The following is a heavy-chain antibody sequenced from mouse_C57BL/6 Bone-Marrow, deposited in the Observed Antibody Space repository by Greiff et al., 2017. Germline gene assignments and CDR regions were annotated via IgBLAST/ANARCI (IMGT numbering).Heavy chain of an antibody. CDR1: GYSFTGYY. D-gene: IGHD1-1*01. CDR3: ARGIYYYGSSY. CDR2: INPSTGGT. J-gene: IGHJ2*01. Sequence: EVQLQQSGPELVKPGASVKISCKASGYSFTGYYMHWVKQSSEKSLEWIGEINPSTGGTSYNQKFKGKATLTVDKSSSTAYMQLKSLTSEDSAVYYCARGIYYYGSSYWGQGTTLTVSS. V-gene: IGHV1-43*01.